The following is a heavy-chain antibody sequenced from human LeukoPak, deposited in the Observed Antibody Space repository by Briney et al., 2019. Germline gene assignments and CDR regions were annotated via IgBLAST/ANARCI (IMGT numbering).Heavy chain of an antibody. CDR2: ISTDGGGT. CDR1: GFTFTTYA. Sequence: PGGSLRLSCAASGFTFTTYAMHWVRQAPGRGLEYVSAISTDGGGTNYANSVKGRFTISRDNSKNTLYLQMGSLRVEDMAVYYCARYSSGSCYDYWGQGTLVTVSS. V-gene: IGHV3-64*01. CDR3: ARYSSGSCYDY. J-gene: IGHJ4*02. D-gene: IGHD6-13*01.